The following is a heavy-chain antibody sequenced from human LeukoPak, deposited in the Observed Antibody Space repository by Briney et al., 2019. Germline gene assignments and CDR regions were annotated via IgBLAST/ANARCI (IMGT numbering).Heavy chain of an antibody. CDR3: AKDSSYDSSGYYGGYFDY. J-gene: IGHJ4*02. Sequence: GGSLRLSCAASGFTFSSSGMHWVRQAPGKGLEWVAFIRYDGSNTFYADSVKGRFTISRDNSKNTLYLQMNRLRAEDTAVYYCAKDSSYDSSGYYGGYFDYWGQGTLVTVSS. D-gene: IGHD3-22*01. CDR1: GFTFSSSG. V-gene: IGHV3-30*02. CDR2: IRYDGSNT.